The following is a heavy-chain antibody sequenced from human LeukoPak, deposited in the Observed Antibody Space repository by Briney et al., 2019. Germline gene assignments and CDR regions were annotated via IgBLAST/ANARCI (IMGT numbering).Heavy chain of an antibody. V-gene: IGHV6-1*01. CDR3: ARDLAAAVGETPFDY. Sequence: SQTLSLTCAISGDSVSGNSAVAWNWLRQSPSRGLEWLGRTYYRSKWYNDYAVSVKSRITINPDTSKNQFSLQLNSVTPEDTAVYYCARDLAAAVGETPFDYWGQGTLVTVSS. CDR1: GDSVSGNSAVA. CDR2: TYYRSKWYN. J-gene: IGHJ4*02. D-gene: IGHD6-13*01.